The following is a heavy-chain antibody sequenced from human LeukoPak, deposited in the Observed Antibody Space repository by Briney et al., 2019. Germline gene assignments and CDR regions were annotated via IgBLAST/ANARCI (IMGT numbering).Heavy chain of an antibody. CDR1: GFTFSNYA. V-gene: IGHV3-7*01. Sequence: GGSLRLSCAASGFTFSNYAMRWVRQAPGKGLEWVANINQGGSETYYVDSVKGRFTISRDNAKNSLYLQMNSLRAEDTAVYYCARGGLYHYSGTSGDYWGQGTLVTVSS. CDR2: INQGGSET. D-gene: IGHD1-26*01. J-gene: IGHJ4*02. CDR3: ARGGLYHYSGTSGDY.